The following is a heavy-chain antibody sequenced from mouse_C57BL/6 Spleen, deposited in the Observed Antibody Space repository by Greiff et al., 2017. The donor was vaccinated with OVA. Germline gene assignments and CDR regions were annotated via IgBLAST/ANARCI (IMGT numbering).Heavy chain of an antibody. CDR1: GFTFSNYW. D-gene: IGHD1-1*01. Sequence: EVKLMESGGGLVQPGGSMKLSCVASGFTFSNYWMNWVRQSPEKGLEWVAQIRLKSDNYATHYAESVKGRFTISRDDSKSSVYLQMNNLRAEDTGIYYCTVYGSSPWFAYWGQGTLVTVSA. J-gene: IGHJ3*01. CDR2: IRLKSDNYAT. CDR3: TVYGSSPWFAY. V-gene: IGHV6-3*01.